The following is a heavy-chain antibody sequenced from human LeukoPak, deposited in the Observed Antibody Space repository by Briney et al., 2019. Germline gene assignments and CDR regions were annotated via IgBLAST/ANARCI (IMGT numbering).Heavy chain of an antibody. J-gene: IGHJ4*02. Sequence: SETLSLTCPVSGDSISRYYWTWIRQSAGKGLEWIGLIYTSGITNYNPSLKSRVTMSVDTSKNQLSLKLSSVTAADAAVYYCARKDGDYWGQGMLVTVSS. CDR3: ARKDGDY. CDR1: GDSISRYY. D-gene: IGHD5-24*01. V-gene: IGHV4-4*07. CDR2: IYTSGIT.